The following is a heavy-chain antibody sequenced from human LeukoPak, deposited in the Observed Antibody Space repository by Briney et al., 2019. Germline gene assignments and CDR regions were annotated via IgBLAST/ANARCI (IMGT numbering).Heavy chain of an antibody. CDR1: GFTFDDYA. J-gene: IGHJ4*02. D-gene: IGHD5-18*01. V-gene: IGHV3-9*01. CDR3: ATGGYSYGTALEY. CDR2: ISWNSGSI. Sequence: PGGSLRLSCAASGFTFDDYAMHWVRQAPGKGLEWVSGISWNSGSIGYADSVKGRFTISRDNAKNSLYLQMNSLRAEDTAVYYCATGGYSYGTALEYWGQGTLVTVSS.